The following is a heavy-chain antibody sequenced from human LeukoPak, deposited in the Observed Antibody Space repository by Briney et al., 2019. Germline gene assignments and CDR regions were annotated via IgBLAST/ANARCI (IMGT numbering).Heavy chain of an antibody. Sequence: SETLSLTCAVSGGSFSGYYWSWIRQPPGKGLEWIGEINHSGSTNYNPSLKSRVTISVDTSKNQFSLKLSSVTAADTAVYYCASGYSSSWYRFDYWGQGTLVTVSS. J-gene: IGHJ4*02. D-gene: IGHD6-13*01. CDR1: GGSFSGYY. CDR3: ASGYSSSWYRFDY. V-gene: IGHV4-34*01. CDR2: INHSGST.